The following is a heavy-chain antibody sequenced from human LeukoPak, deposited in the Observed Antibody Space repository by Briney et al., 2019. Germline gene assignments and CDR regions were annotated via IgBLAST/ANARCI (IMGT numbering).Heavy chain of an antibody. Sequence: SATLSLTFAVYGGSFSCYYWSWIRPPPGKGLEWIGGINHSGSTNYNPSLKSRVTISVDTSKNQFSLKLSSVTAADTAVYYCARKSGFGISGYYYGFNWFDPWGQGTLVTVSS. CDR3: ARKSGFGISGYYYGFNWFDP. V-gene: IGHV4-34*01. D-gene: IGHD3-22*01. CDR1: GGSFSCYY. J-gene: IGHJ5*02. CDR2: INHSGST.